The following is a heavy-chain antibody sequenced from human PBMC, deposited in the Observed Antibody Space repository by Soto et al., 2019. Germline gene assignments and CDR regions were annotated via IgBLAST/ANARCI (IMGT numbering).Heavy chain of an antibody. J-gene: IGHJ5*02. CDR1: GPTFSSHP. CDR3: ASQESS. CDR2: ITPILGIA. D-gene: IGHD3-10*01. Sequence: SLTAPGPTFSSHPINWVRQAPGQGLQWMGRITPILGIANYAQKFQGRVTITTDKSTSTASMELSSPRSEDTAVYYCASQESSWGQGTLVTVSS. V-gene: IGHV1-69*02.